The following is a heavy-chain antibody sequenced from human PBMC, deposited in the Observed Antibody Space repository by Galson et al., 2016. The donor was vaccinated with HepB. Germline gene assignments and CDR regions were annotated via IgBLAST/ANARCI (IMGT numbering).Heavy chain of an antibody. CDR1: GFTFSSYW. Sequence: SLRLSCAASGFTFSSYWMGWVRQAPGKGLEGVANINQDGSEKYYVGSVMGRFTISRDNAKNSLYLQMNSLRAEDTAVYYCTRDASGWSAYWGQGTLVTVSS. J-gene: IGHJ4*02. CDR3: TRDASGWSAY. V-gene: IGHV3-7*03. CDR2: INQDGSEK. D-gene: IGHD6-19*01.